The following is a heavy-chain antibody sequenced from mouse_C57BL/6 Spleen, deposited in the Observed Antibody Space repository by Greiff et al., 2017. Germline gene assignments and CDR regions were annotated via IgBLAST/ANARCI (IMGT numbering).Heavy chain of an antibody. D-gene: IGHD3-2*02. CDR1: GFNIKDYY. CDR3: TTEGSSGYGAWFAY. V-gene: IGHV14-1*01. J-gene: IGHJ3*01. CDR2: IDPEDGDT. Sequence: VQLQQSGAELVRPGASVKLSCTASGFNIKDYYMHWVKQRPEQGLEWIGRIDPEDGDTEYAPKFQGKATMTADTSSNTAYLQLSSLTSEDTAVYYCTTEGSSGYGAWFAYWGQGTLVTVSA.